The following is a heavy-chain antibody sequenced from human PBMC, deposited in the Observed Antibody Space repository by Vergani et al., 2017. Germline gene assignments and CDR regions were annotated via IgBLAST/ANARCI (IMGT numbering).Heavy chain of an antibody. D-gene: IGHD6-19*01. J-gene: IGHJ4*03. CDR2: ISAYNGNT. V-gene: IGHV1-18*04. Sequence: QVQLVQSGAEVKKPGASVKVSCKASGYTFTSYGISWVRQAPGQGLEWMGWISAYNGNTNYAQKLQGRVTMTTDTSTSTAYMELRSLRSEDTAVYYCARSRRSRESQWLVPILDYWGQGTTVTVSS. CDR1: GYTFTSYG. CDR3: ARSRRSRESQWLVPILDY.